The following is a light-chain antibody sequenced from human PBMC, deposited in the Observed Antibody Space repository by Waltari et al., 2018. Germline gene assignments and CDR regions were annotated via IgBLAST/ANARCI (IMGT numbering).Light chain of an antibody. CDR3: QQYNNWLSVT. J-gene: IGKJ5*01. CDR1: QTIENN. Sequence: EIVVTQSPATLSVSPGARAPLSCRTSQTIENNLAWYQQKPGQTPRLLIYGASTRAIGIPARFSGSGFGTEFTLTISSLQSEDFAVYYCQQYNNWLSVTFGQGTRLEI. V-gene: IGKV3-15*01. CDR2: GAS.